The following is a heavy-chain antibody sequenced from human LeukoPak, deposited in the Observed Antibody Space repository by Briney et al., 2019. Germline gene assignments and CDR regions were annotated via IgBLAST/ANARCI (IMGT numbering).Heavy chain of an antibody. D-gene: IGHD6-19*01. CDR1: GYSFNSYW. J-gene: IGHJ4*02. CDR3: ARQDGSAWYYFDY. V-gene: IGHV5-51*01. CDR2: IYPGDSDT. Sequence: GEPLKISCKGSGYSFNSYWIGWVRQMPGKGLEWMGIIYPGDSDTRYSPSFQGQVTISADESISTAYLQWSSLKASDTAMYYCARQDGSAWYYFDYWGQGTLVTVSS.